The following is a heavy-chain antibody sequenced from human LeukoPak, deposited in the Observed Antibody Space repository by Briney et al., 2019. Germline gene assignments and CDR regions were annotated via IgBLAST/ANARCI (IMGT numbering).Heavy chain of an antibody. D-gene: IGHD5-12*01. CDR1: GFMSSSYW. V-gene: IGHV3-74*01. CDR2: IHGDGTS. J-gene: IGHJ4*02. Sequence: GGSLRLSCAVSGFMSSSYWMHWVRQAPGKGLVWVSRIHGDGTSAYADSVKGRFTISRDNARNTLYLQMNSLRPEDTAVYYCARGYAEFDYWGQGTLVTVSS. CDR3: ARGYAEFDY.